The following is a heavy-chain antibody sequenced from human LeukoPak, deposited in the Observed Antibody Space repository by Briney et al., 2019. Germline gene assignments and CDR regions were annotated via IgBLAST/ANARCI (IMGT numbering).Heavy chain of an antibody. V-gene: IGHV3-7*01. J-gene: IGHJ3*02. Sequence: PGGSLRLSCAASGFTFSSYWMSWVRQAPGKGLEWVANIKQDGSEKYYVDSVKGRFTISRDNAQNSLDLQMNSLRAEDTAVYYCAREQGTHYYDSDGSYSRAGAFDIWGQGTMVTVSS. CDR1: GFTFSSYW. D-gene: IGHD3-22*01. CDR3: AREQGTHYYDSDGSYSRAGAFDI. CDR2: IKQDGSEK.